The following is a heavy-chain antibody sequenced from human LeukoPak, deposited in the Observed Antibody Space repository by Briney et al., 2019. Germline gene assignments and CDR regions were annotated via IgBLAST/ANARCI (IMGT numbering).Heavy chain of an antibody. D-gene: IGHD2-21*02. CDR1: RFTFSSYA. J-gene: IGHJ4*02. Sequence: PGGSLRLSCAASRFTFSSYAMHWVRQAPGKGLEWVAVISYDGSNKYYADSVKGRFTISRDNSENTLYLQMNSLRAEDTAVYYCARDPSYCGGDCYSHHFDYWGQGTLVTVSS. CDR3: ARDPSYCGGDCYSHHFDY. V-gene: IGHV3-30-3*01. CDR2: ISYDGSNK.